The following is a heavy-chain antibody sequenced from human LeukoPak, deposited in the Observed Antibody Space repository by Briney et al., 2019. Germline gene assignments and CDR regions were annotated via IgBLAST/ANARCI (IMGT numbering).Heavy chain of an antibody. Sequence: QPGGSLRLSCAAVGFSVGGYWMDWVRHGPGMGLVWVSRINSDGSSISYADSVKGRFSISRDNTKNTLYLQMNSLRAEDTAVYYCTRGASGYGNFDYWGQGTLVTVSS. D-gene: IGHD5-12*01. CDR2: INSDGSSI. CDR1: GFSVGGYW. CDR3: TRGASGYGNFDY. J-gene: IGHJ4*02. V-gene: IGHV3-74*01.